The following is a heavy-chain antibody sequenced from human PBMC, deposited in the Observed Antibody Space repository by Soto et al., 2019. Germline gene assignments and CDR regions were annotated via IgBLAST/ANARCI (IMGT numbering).Heavy chain of an antibody. CDR3: ASGVIHYFWSGYLTYQEYYYYYYMDV. Sequence: SETLSLTCTVSGGSISSYYWSWIRQPPGKGLEWIGYIYYSGSTNYNPSLKSRVTISVDTSKNQFSLKLSSVTAADTAVYYCASGVIHYFWSGYLTYQEYYYYYYMDVWGKGTTVTVSS. CDR1: GGSISSYY. CDR2: IYYSGST. V-gene: IGHV4-59*01. D-gene: IGHD3-3*01. J-gene: IGHJ6*03.